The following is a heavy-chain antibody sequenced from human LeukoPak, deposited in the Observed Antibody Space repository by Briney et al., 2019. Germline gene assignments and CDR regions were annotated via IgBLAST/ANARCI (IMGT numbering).Heavy chain of an antibody. Sequence: SETLSLTCSVSGVSISRSGYYSRWIRQPPGKGLEWIGSFYYSGSTYYNPSLKSRVTLSVDTSRNQFSLKLNSVTAPDTAVYYCARGWFVDLFDYFDLWGKGTLVTVSS. CDR3: ARGWFVDLFDYFDL. V-gene: IGHV4-39*01. CDR1: GVSISRSGYY. J-gene: IGHJ4*03. D-gene: IGHD3-10*01. CDR2: FYYSGST.